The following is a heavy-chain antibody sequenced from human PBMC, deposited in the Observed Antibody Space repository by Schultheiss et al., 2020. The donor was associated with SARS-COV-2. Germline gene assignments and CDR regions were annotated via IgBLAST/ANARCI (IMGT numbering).Heavy chain of an antibody. D-gene: IGHD2-21*02. Sequence: GGSLRLSCAASGFTFSSYAMSWVRQAPGKGLEWVANIKQDGSEKYYVDSVKGRFIISRDNAKNSLYLQMNSLRAEDTAVYYCARAGQPLLSSFISSGLSGMDVWGQGTTVTVSS. V-gene: IGHV3-7*01. J-gene: IGHJ6*02. CDR2: IKQDGSEK. CDR1: GFTFSSYA. CDR3: ARAGQPLLSSFISSGLSGMDV.